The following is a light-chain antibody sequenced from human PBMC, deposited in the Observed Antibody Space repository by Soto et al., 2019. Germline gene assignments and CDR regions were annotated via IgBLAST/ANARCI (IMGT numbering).Light chain of an antibody. CDR2: GAS. Sequence: IVMTQSPATLSVSPGERATLSCRASQSINTNLAWFQQTPGRAPRLLIFGASTRATDIPARFSGSGSGTEFTLTISTLQSEDFAVYYCQHYNDRPPWTFGQGTKGDIK. CDR3: QHYNDRPPWT. V-gene: IGKV3-15*01. J-gene: IGKJ1*01. CDR1: QSINTN.